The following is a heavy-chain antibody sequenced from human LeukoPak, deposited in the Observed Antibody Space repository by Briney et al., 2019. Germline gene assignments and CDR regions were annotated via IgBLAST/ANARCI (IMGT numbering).Heavy chain of an antibody. D-gene: IGHD1-26*01. Sequence: GDSVKVSCKASGYIFSSYGITWVRQAPGQGLEWMGRIIPILGIANYAQKFQGRVTITADKSTSTAYMELSSLRSEDTAVYYCATTRRPVGATMDPGDYWGQGTLVTVSS. J-gene: IGHJ4*02. V-gene: IGHV1-69*04. CDR2: IIPILGIA. CDR3: ATTRRPVGATMDPGDY. CDR1: GYIFSSYG.